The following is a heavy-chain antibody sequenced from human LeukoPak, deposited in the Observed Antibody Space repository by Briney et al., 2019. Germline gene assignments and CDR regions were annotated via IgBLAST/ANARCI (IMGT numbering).Heavy chain of an antibody. CDR2: MNPNSGNT. J-gene: IGHJ4*02. Sequence: ASVKVSCKASGYTFTGYYMHWVRQATGQGLEWMGWMNPNSGNTGYAQKFQGRVTITRNTSISTAYMELSSLRSEDTAVYYCARGPWRDYWGQGTLVTVSS. V-gene: IGHV1-8*03. D-gene: IGHD5-12*01. CDR1: GYTFTGYY. CDR3: ARGPWRDY.